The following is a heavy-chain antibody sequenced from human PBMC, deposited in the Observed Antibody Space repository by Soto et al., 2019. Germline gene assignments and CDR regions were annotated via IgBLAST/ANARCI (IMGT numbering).Heavy chain of an antibody. CDR3: AKLSRSSGYLAWVDI. J-gene: IGHJ3*02. CDR2: IVGSGGTT. V-gene: IGHV3-23*01. Sequence: EVQLLESGGGLVQPGGYLRLSCAASGFTFSSHAMTWVRQAPGKGLEWVSAIVGSGGTTYYGDSVKGRFTISRDNSMNTLYLQMNSLRAEDTAVYYCAKLSRSSGYLAWVDIWGQGTMVTVSS. CDR1: GFTFSSHA. D-gene: IGHD3-22*01.